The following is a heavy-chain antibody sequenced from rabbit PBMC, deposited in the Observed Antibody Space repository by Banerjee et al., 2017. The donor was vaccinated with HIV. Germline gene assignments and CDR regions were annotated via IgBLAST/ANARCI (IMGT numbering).Heavy chain of an antibody. Sequence: QEQLVESGGGLVQPEGSRTLTCTASGFSFSTTYYMCWVRQAPGKGLEWIACISAGSSGSTYYASWAKGRFTISKTSSTTVTLQMISLTAADTATYFCARDLACVIGWNFGLWGPGTLVTVS. CDR3: ARDLACVIGWNFGL. V-gene: IGHV1S45*01. CDR2: ISAGSSGST. CDR1: GFSFSTTYY. D-gene: IGHD1-1*01. J-gene: IGHJ6*01.